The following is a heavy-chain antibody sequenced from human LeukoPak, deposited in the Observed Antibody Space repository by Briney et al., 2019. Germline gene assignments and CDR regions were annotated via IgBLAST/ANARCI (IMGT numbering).Heavy chain of an antibody. CDR2: IYYSGST. D-gene: IGHD4-17*01. CDR1: GGSISRYY. J-gene: IGHJ5*02. CDR3: ARTEDYGDYGNWFDP. V-gene: IGHV4-59*01. Sequence: SEALSLTCTVSGGSISRYYWSWIRQPPGKGLEWIGYIYYSGSTNYNPSLESRVTISVDTSKNQFSLKLNSVTAADMAVYYCARTEDYGDYGNWFDPWGQGTLVTVSS.